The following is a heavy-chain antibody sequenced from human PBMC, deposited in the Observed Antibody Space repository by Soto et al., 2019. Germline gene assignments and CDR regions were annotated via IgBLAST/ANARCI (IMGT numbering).Heavy chain of an antibody. V-gene: IGHV3-7*03. Sequence: EVQLVESGGDLVQRVGSLRLSCAASGFNFSSDWMSWVRQAPGKGLEWVANIKQDGSEKYYVDSVKGPFTISRDNAKNLLVLQMNSLGAEDTAVYSCARDCRVTSGYGRRGLYFDNWGQGTLFTVSS. CDR2: IKQDGSEK. J-gene: IGHJ4*02. D-gene: IGHD2-2*01. CDR3: ARDCRVTSGYGRRGLYFDN. CDR1: GFNFSSDW.